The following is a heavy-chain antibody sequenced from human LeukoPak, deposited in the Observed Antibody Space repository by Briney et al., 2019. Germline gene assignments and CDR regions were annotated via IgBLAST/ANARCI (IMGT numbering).Heavy chain of an antibody. CDR2: IIPIFGTA. CDR3: ARDPIRGDYVLNRNWFDP. J-gene: IGHJ5*02. D-gene: IGHD4-17*01. Sequence: ASVKVSRKASGGTFSSYAISWVRQAPGQGLEWMGGIIPIFGTANYAQKFQGRVTITADESTSTAYMELSSLRSEDTAVYYCARDPIRGDYVLNRNWFDPWGQGTLVTVSS. V-gene: IGHV1-69*13. CDR1: GGTFSSYA.